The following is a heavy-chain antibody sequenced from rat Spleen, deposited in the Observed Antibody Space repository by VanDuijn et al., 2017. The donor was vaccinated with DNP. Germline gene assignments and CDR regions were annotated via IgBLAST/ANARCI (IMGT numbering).Heavy chain of an antibody. D-gene: IGHD4-1*01. CDR2: IPTGGGNT. J-gene: IGHJ2*01. CDR1: GFTFNNYW. Sequence: EVQLVESGGGLVQPGRSLKLSCVASGFTFNNYWMTWIRQAPGKGLEWVASIPTGGGNTYYRDSVKGRFTISRDNTKSTQYLQMDSLRSEDTATYYCARQRGDYFDYWGQGVMVTVSS. V-gene: IGHV5-31*01. CDR3: ARQRGDYFDY.